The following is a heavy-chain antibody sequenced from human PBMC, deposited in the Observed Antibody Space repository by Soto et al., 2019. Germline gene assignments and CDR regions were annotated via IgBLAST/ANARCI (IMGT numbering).Heavy chain of an antibody. CDR1: GYTFTSYY. CDR3: ARVGIVATIRGRFDP. J-gene: IGHJ5*02. Sequence: SVKVSCKASGYTFTSYYMHWVRQAPGQGLEWMGGIIPIFGTANYAQKFQGRVTITADESTSTAYMELSSLRSEDTAVYYCARVGIVATIRGRFDPWGQGTLVTVSS. V-gene: IGHV1-69*13. D-gene: IGHD5-12*01. CDR2: IIPIFGTA.